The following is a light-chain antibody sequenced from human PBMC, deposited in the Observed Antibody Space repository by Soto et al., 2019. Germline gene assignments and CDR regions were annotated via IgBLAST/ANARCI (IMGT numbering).Light chain of an antibody. J-gene: IGKJ2*01. V-gene: IGKV1-5*01. CDR3: QQYRGKPFT. CDR1: QSIDSW. CDR2: DAS. Sequence: DIQRTQSPSTLSASVGDRVTIACRARQSIDSWLAWYQQKPGKAPKFLIYDASDLESGVPSRFSGSGSGTEFTLTISSLQPDDFATYYCQQYRGKPFTFGQGTKVEIK.